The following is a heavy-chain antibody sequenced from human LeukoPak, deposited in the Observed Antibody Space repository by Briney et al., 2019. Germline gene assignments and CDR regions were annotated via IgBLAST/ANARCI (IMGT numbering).Heavy chain of an antibody. D-gene: IGHD3-9*01. CDR2: IRYDGNNK. Sequence: GGSLRLSCAASGFTFSTYGMHWVRQAPGKGLEWVAFIRYDGNNKYYADSVKGRFTISRDNSQNTLSLQMNSLRVEDTAVYYCAKDKYDILTGTSLDYWGQGTLVTVSS. J-gene: IGHJ4*02. V-gene: IGHV3-30*02. CDR3: AKDKYDILTGTSLDY. CDR1: GFTFSTYG.